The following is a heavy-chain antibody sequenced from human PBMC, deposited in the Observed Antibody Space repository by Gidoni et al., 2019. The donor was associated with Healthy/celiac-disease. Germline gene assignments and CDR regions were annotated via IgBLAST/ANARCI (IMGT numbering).Heavy chain of an antibody. CDR1: GGTFSSYA. J-gene: IGHJ6*02. CDR3: ARREFDVDIVATIEPLYYYYYGMDV. Sequence: QVQLVQSGAEVKKPGSSVKVSCKASGGTFSSYAIRWVRQPPGQVLEWMGGIIPIFGTANYAQKFQGRVTITADESTSTAYMELSSLRSEDTAVYYCARREFDVDIVATIEPLYYYYYGMDVWGQGTTVTVSS. D-gene: IGHD5-12*01. CDR2: IIPIFGTA. V-gene: IGHV1-69*01.